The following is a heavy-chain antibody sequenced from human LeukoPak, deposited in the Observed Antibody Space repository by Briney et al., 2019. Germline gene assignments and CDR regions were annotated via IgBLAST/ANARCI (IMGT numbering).Heavy chain of an antibody. CDR2: IYHSGST. Sequence: SQTLSLTCAASGGSISSGGYSWSWIRQPPGKGLEWIGYIYHSGSTYYNPSLKSRVTISVDRSKNQFSLKLSSVTAADTAVYYCARGLWGYYDSSGHFDYWGQGTLVTVSS. CDR3: ARGLWGYYDSSGHFDY. V-gene: IGHV4-30-2*01. D-gene: IGHD3-22*01. J-gene: IGHJ4*02. CDR1: GGSISSGGYS.